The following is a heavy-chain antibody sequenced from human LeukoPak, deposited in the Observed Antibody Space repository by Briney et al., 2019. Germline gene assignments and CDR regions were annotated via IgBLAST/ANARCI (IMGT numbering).Heavy chain of an antibody. Sequence: GGSLRLSCAASGFTFSDYSMNWVRQAPGKGLEWVSSISGSSGYIYYADSVKGRFTISRDNAKNSLYLQMNSLRAEDTAVYYCARKRPGGPVDYWGQGTLVTVSS. CDR2: ISGSSGYI. CDR1: GFTFSDYS. CDR3: ARKRPGGPVDY. V-gene: IGHV3-21*01. J-gene: IGHJ4*02. D-gene: IGHD3-10*01.